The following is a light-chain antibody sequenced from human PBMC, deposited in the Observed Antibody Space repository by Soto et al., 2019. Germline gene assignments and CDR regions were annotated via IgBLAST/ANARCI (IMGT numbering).Light chain of an antibody. Sequence: DIQMTQSPSTLSASVGDRVTVTCRASQSIGSWLAWYQQRPGKAPNLLIYEASTLAPGVPLRFSGRGSGTEFTLTINSLQPDDFAVYYCQYYGPYSWTYGQGTTVEIK. V-gene: IGKV1-5*03. J-gene: IGKJ1*01. CDR1: QSIGSW. CDR2: EAS. CDR3: QYYGPYSWT.